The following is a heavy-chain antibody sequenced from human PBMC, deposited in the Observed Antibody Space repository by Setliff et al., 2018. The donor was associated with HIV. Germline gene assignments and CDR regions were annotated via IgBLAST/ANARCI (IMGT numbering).Heavy chain of an antibody. J-gene: IGHJ4*02. CDR2: INPNRSDT. Sequence: ASVKVSCKASGYTFTDYYIHWVRQAPGQGLEGMGWINPNRSDTNYAQKFQGRVTMTRETSISTAYMALSRLRSDDTAVYYCARRVPPIPSGDLDYWGQGTLVTVSS. CDR3: ARRVPPIPSGDLDY. V-gene: IGHV1-2*02. CDR1: GYTFTDYY. D-gene: IGHD4-17*01.